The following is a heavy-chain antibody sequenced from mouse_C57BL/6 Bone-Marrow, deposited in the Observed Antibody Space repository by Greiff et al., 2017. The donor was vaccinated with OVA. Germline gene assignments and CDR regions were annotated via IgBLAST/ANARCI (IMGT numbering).Heavy chain of an antibody. CDR3: AGLGSFAY. Sequence: QVQLKQSGAELARPGASVKLSCKASGYTFTSYGISWVKQRTGQGLEWIGEIYPRSGNTYYNEKFKGKATLTADKSSSTAYMQLSSLTYEDSAVYYCAGLGSFAYWGQGTLVTVSA. D-gene: IGHD4-1*01. V-gene: IGHV1-81*01. J-gene: IGHJ3*01. CDR1: GYTFTSYG. CDR2: IYPRSGNT.